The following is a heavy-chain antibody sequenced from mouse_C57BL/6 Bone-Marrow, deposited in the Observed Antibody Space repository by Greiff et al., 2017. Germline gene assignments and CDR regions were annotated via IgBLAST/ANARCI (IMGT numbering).Heavy chain of an antibody. J-gene: IGHJ1*03. V-gene: IGHV7-3*01. CDR3: ARSSFYWYFDV. CDR2: IRNKANGYTT. Sequence: EVHLVESGGGLVQPGGSLSLSCAASGFTFTDYYMSWVRQPPGKALEWLGFIRNKANGYTTEYSASVKGRFTISRDNSQSILYLQMNALRAEDSATYYCARSSFYWYFDVWGTGTTVTVSS. CDR1: GFTFTDYY.